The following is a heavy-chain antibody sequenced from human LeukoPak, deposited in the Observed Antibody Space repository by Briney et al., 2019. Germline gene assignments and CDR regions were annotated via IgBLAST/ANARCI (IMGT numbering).Heavy chain of an antibody. Sequence: ASVKVSCKASGYTFTSYAMNWVRQAPGQGLEWMGWINTNTGNPTYAQGFTGRFVFSLDTSVSTAYLQISSLKAEDTAVYYCARAGSSGWYIWFDPWGQGTLVTVSS. CDR3: ARAGSSGWYIWFDP. CDR1: GYTFTSYA. J-gene: IGHJ5*02. D-gene: IGHD6-19*01. V-gene: IGHV7-4-1*02. CDR2: INTNTGNP.